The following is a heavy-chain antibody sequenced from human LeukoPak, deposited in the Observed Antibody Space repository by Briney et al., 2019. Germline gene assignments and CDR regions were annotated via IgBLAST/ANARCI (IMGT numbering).Heavy chain of an antibody. CDR1: GGSISGYY. CDR2: IYSSGST. V-gene: IGHV4-4*07. CDR3: ARAYCSGGSCYSGFDY. J-gene: IGHJ4*02. Sequence: PSETLSLTCTVSGGSISGYYWIWIRQPAGKGLDWIGRIYSSGSTNYNPSLKSRVTMSVDTSKNQFSLKLSSVTAADTAVYYCARAYCSGGSCYSGFDYWGQGTLVTVSS. D-gene: IGHD2-15*01.